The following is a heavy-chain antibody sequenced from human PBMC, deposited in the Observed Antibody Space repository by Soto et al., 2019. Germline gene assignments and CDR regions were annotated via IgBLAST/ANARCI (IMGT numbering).Heavy chain of an antibody. D-gene: IGHD2-2*01. Sequence: VASVKVSCKASGGTFSSYAISWVRQAPGQGLEWMGGIIPIFGTANYAQKFQGRVTITADESTSTAYMELSSLRSEDTAVYYCAGYCSSTSCYLYYYYGMDVWGQGTTVTVSS. V-gene: IGHV1-69*13. CDR1: GGTFSSYA. J-gene: IGHJ6*02. CDR2: IIPIFGTA. CDR3: AGYCSSTSCYLYYYYGMDV.